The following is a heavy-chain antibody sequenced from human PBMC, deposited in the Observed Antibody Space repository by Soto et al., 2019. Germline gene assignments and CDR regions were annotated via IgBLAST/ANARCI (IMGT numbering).Heavy chain of an antibody. D-gene: IGHD6-19*01. CDR2: IYYSGST. V-gene: IGHV4-59*01. J-gene: IGHJ6*02. CDR3: SIDAGIAVAGTNYYSYGMDV. Sequence: SETLSLACTVSGGSISSYYWSWIRQPPGKGLEWIGYIYYSGSTNYNPSLKSRVTISVDTSKNQFSLKLSSVTAADTAVYFCSIDAGIAVAGTNYYSYGMDVWGQGTTVTVS. CDR1: GGSISSYY.